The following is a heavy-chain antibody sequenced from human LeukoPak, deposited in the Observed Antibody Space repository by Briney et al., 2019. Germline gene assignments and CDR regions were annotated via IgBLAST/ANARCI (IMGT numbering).Heavy chain of an antibody. Sequence: PSETLSLTCTVSGYSISSVYYWGWIRQPPGKGLQWIGTIYHSGSTYYNPSLKSRVTISVDTSKNQFSLKVNSGTAADTAVYYCASSTGTTFAFDIWGQGTMVTVSS. D-gene: IGHD4-11*01. CDR2: IYHSGST. CDR1: GYSISSVYY. J-gene: IGHJ3*02. CDR3: ASSTGTTFAFDI. V-gene: IGHV4-38-2*02.